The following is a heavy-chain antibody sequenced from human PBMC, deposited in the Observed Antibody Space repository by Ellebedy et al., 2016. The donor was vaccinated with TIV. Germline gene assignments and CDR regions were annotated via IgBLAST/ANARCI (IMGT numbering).Heavy chain of an antibody. CDR1: GYTFTSYD. Sequence: AASVKVSCKASGYTFTSYDITWVRQATGQGLEWMGWMNPNSGNTGSAQNFQGRVTMTRDSYISTAYMELSSLTSEDTAVYYCGRGRGYASTGRVYYFDYWGQGSLVTVSS. CDR3: GRGRGYASTGRVYYFDY. CDR2: MNPNSGNT. J-gene: IGHJ4*02. D-gene: IGHD2-15*01. V-gene: IGHV1-8*01.